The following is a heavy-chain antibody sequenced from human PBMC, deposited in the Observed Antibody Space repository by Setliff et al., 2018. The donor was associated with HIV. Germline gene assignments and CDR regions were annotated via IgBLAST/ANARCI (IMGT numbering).Heavy chain of an antibody. CDR1: GYTFSSYG. CDR2: INPYSGKT. V-gene: IGHV1-18*04. CDR3: ARERPYCSGGSCYGLNYFDC. Sequence: ASVKVSCKASGYTFSSYGISWGRQAPGQGLEWMGWINPYSGKTKYAQNLQGRVTMTTDTSTSTADMELRSLRSDDTAMYYCARERPYCSGGSCYGLNYFDCWGQGTLVTVSS. D-gene: IGHD2-15*01. J-gene: IGHJ4*02.